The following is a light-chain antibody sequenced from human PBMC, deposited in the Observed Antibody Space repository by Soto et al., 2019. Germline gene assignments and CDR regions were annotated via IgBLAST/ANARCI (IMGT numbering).Light chain of an antibody. V-gene: IGLV1-44*01. Sequence: QSVLTQPPSASGTPGQRVTISCSGSSSNIGSNTVNWYQQLPGKSPKLLIYSNNQRPSLVPDRFSGSKSGTSASLAISGLQSEDEADYYCEAWDDSLNGVVFGGGTKLTVL. J-gene: IGLJ2*01. CDR3: EAWDDSLNGVV. CDR1: SSNIGSNT. CDR2: SNN.